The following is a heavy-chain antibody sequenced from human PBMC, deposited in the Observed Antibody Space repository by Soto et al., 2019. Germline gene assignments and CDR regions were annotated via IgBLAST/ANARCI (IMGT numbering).Heavy chain of an antibody. J-gene: IGHJ6*02. CDR2: INPDTGGT. CDR3: ARDLFGTLWFGEHPLGMDV. Sequence: QVQLVQSGTEVRKPGASVTVSCKASGYTLTGYYLHWVRQAPGQGLEWMGWINPDTGGTHFAQKFLGRVTLTRDASINTAYMNLSSLTSDDTAVYYCARDLFGTLWFGEHPLGMDVWGQGTTVTVSS. V-gene: IGHV1-2*02. D-gene: IGHD3-10*01. CDR1: GYTLTGYY.